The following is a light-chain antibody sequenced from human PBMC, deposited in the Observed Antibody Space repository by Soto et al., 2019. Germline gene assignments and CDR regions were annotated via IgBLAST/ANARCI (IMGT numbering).Light chain of an antibody. CDR3: QQRCSRPLT. CDR1: QSVSSY. Sequence: EIVLTQSPATLSLSPGERATITCRASQSVSSYLDWYQQKPGKAPRLLIYAASNWDTGFPSRFSGSGSGTDFTLTISSLQPEDFAAYYCQQRCSRPLTFGRGTKVEIK. V-gene: IGKV3-11*01. J-gene: IGKJ4*01. CDR2: AAS.